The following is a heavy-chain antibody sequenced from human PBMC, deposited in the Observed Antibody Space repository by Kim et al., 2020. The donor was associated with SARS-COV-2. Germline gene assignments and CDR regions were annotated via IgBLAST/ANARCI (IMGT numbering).Heavy chain of an antibody. J-gene: IGHJ4*02. CDR3: ARDGRGSGYYCHFDY. V-gene: IGHV1-69*01. Sequence: KFQGRVTITADESTSTAYMELSSLRSEDTAVYYCARDGRGSGYYCHFDYWGQGTLVTVSS. D-gene: IGHD3-22*01.